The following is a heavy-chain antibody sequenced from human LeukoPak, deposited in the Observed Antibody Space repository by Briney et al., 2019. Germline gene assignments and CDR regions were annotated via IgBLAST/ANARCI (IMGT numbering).Heavy chain of an antibody. D-gene: IGHD3-22*01. CDR1: GSSISSSSFY. CDR3: ARRRRKGIGDYYDSSGPFDY. J-gene: IGHJ4*02. V-gene: IGHV4-39*01. Sequence: SETLSLTCTVSGSSISSSSFYWGWIRQPPGKGLEWIGTIYYSGSPYYNPSLNSRVTISVDTSKNQFSLKLSSVTAADTAVYYCARRRRKGIGDYYDSSGPFDYWGQGTLVTVSS. CDR2: IYYSGSP.